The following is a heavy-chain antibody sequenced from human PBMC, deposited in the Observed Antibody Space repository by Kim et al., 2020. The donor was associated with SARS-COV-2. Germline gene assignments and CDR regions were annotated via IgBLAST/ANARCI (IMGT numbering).Heavy chain of an antibody. D-gene: IGHD2-15*01. CDR2: ISWNSGSI. J-gene: IGHJ3*02. Sequence: GGSLRLSCAASGFTFDDYAMHWVRQAPGKGLEWVSGISWNSGSIGYADSVKGRFTISRDNAKNSLYLQMNSLRAEDTALYYCANKRECSGGSCYPSGDAFDIWGQGTMVTVSS. CDR3: ANKRECSGGSCYPSGDAFDI. CDR1: GFTFDDYA. V-gene: IGHV3-9*01.